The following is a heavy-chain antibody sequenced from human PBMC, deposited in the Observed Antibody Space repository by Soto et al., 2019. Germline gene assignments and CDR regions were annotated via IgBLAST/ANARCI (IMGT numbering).Heavy chain of an antibody. Sequence: GGSLRLSCAASGFTFSDYYMSWIRQAPGKGLEWVSYISISSSYTNYADSVKGRFTISRDNAKNSLYLQMNSLRAEDTAVYYCARLSSSSSGEAYWGRGTLVTVSS. CDR2: ISISSSYT. CDR3: ARLSSSSSGEAY. CDR1: GFTFSDYY. V-gene: IGHV3-11*06. J-gene: IGHJ4*02. D-gene: IGHD6-6*01.